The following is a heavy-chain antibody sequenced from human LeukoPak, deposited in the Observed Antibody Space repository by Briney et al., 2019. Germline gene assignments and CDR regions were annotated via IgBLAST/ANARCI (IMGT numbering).Heavy chain of an antibody. CDR2: ISSSSTI. CDR1: GFTFSSYS. Sequence: PGGALRLSCAASGFTFSSYSMNWVRQAPGKGLEWVSYISSSSTIYYADCVQCRFTISRDNTKNLLYLQMNSLRAEDTAVYYCARDSSGVEQYYYYYYMDVWGKGTTVTVSS. D-gene: IGHD1-26*01. CDR3: ARDSSGVEQYYYYYYMDV. V-gene: IGHV3-48*01. J-gene: IGHJ6*03.